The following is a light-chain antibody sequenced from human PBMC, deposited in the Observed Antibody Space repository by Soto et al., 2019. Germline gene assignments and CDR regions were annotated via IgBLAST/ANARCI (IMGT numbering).Light chain of an antibody. CDR1: RSDVGSYNL. CDR2: EVT. Sequence: QSVLPQPSSVYGSPGRGSSISCAGTRSDVGSYNLVSWYQQHPGKAPKLMIYEVTKRPSGVSNRFSGSKSGNTASLTISGLQAEDEADYYCCSYAGSSTYVFGTGTKVTVL. CDR3: CSYAGSSTYV. J-gene: IGLJ1*01. V-gene: IGLV2-23*02.